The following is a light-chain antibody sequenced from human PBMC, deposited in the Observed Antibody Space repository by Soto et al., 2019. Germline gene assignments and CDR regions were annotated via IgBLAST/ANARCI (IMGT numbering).Light chain of an antibody. V-gene: IGLV2-14*01. CDR1: TRDIAGYNY. CDR2: QVT. CDR3: TSFSSSTSLYV. J-gene: IGLJ1*01. Sequence: QSALTQPASVSGSLGQWITMSCTGTTRDIAGYNYISWYQQLPGKAPKLMIYQVTIRPSGISNRFSGSKSGNTASLTISGLQAEDEADYYCTSFSSSTSLYVFGTGTRSPS.